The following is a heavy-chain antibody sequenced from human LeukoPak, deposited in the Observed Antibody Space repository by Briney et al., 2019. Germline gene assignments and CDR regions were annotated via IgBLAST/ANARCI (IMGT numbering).Heavy chain of an antibody. CDR2: IKEDGSEK. CDR3: ASALTWIQLPYDY. V-gene: IGHV3-7*01. Sequence: GGSLRLSCTASQFTFSYFRMNWVRQAPGKGLEWVANIKEDGSEKSYVDSVKGRFTISRDNAKNSMYLQMNSLRAEDTAVYYCASALTWIQLPYDYWGQGTLVTVSS. D-gene: IGHD5-18*01. J-gene: IGHJ4*02. CDR1: QFTFSYFR.